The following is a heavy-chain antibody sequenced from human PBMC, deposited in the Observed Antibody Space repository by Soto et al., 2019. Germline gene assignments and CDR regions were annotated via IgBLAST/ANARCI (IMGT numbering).Heavy chain of an antibody. V-gene: IGHV1-69*13. CDR1: GGTFSSYA. CDR2: IIPIFGTA. Sequence: SVKVSCKASGGTFSSYAISWVRQAPGQGLEWMGGIIPIFGTANYAQKFQGRVTITADESTSTAYMELSSLRSEDTAVYYCASPYCGGDCYSQYYYYYYGMDVWGQGTTVTDS. CDR3: ASPYCGGDCYSQYYYYYYGMDV. D-gene: IGHD2-21*02. J-gene: IGHJ6*02.